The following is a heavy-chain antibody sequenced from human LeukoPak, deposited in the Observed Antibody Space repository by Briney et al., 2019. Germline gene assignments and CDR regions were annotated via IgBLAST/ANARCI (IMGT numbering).Heavy chain of an antibody. J-gene: IGHJ5*02. Sequence: PGGSLRLSCAASGFTFSSYSMNWVRQAPGKGLEWVSYISSSSSTIYYADSVKGRFTISRDNAKNSLYLQMNSLRAEDTAVYYCARNKLLAGNWFDPWGQGTLVTVSS. D-gene: IGHD1-26*01. CDR1: GFTFSSYS. CDR2: ISSSSSTI. CDR3: ARNKLLAGNWFDP. V-gene: IGHV3-48*01.